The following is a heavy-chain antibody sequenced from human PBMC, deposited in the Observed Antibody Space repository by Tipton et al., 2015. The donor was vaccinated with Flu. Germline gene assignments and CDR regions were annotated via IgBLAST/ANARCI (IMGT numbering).Heavy chain of an antibody. CDR1: GGSISSGSYY. Sequence: TLSLTCTVSGGSISSGSYYWSWIRQPAGKGLEWIGRIYTSGSTNYNPSLESRVTISVDTSKNQFSLKLSSVTAADTAVYYCARVLVGYYGSGSYRRYNWFDPWGQGTLVTVSS. J-gene: IGHJ5*02. CDR3: ARVLVGYYGSGSYRRYNWFDP. CDR2: IYTSGST. D-gene: IGHD3-10*01. V-gene: IGHV4-61*02.